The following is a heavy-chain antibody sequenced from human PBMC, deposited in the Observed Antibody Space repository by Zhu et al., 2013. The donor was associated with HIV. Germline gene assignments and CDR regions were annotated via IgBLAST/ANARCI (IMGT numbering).Heavy chain of an antibody. CDR1: GGTFSSYA. CDR2: IIPIFGTA. D-gene: IGHD3-10*01. Sequence: QVQLVQSGAEVKKPGSSVKVSCKASGGTFSSYAVSWVRQAPGQGLEWMGGIIPIFGTANYAQKFQGRVTITADESTSTAYMELSSLRSEDTAVYYCAREIWVVRGAGGYFDYWGQGTLVTVSS. CDR3: AREIWVVRGAGGYFDY. V-gene: IGHV1-69*01. J-gene: IGHJ4*02.